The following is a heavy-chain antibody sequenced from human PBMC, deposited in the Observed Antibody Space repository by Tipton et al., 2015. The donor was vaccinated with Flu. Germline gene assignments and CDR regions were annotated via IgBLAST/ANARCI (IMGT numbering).Heavy chain of an antibody. CDR1: GGSISSGGHY. CDR2: IYYSGST. J-gene: IGHJ6*02. Sequence: TLSLTCTVSGGSISSGGHYWNWIRQHPGKGLEWIGYIYYSGSTYYNPSLKSRVTISVDTCKKQFSLKLSSVTAADTAVYYCARHPRAYYDFWSGYNKGGYYYGMDVWGQGTTVTVPS. CDR3: ARHPRAYYDFWSGYNKGGYYYGMDV. D-gene: IGHD3-3*01. V-gene: IGHV4-31*03.